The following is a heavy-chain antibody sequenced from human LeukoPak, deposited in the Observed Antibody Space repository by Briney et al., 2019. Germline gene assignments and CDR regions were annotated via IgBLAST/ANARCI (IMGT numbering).Heavy chain of an antibody. CDR2: INHSGST. Sequence: SETLSLTCAVYGGSFSGYYWSWIRQPPGKGLEWIGEINHSGSTNYNPSLKSRVTISVDTSKNQFSLKLSSVTAADTAVYYCAKVAPYDYVWGSYRSLYYYGMDVWGQGTTVTVSS. CDR3: AKVAPYDYVWGSYRSLYYYGMDV. CDR1: GGSFSGYY. J-gene: IGHJ6*02. D-gene: IGHD3-16*02. V-gene: IGHV4-34*01.